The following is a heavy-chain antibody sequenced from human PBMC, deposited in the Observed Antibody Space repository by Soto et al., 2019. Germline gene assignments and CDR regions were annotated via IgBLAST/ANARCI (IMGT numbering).Heavy chain of an antibody. J-gene: IGHJ6*02. Sequence: GGSLRLSCASSGFTFISYAMSWVRQAPGKGLEWVSAISGSGGSTYYADSVKGRFTISRDNSKNTLYLQMNSLRAEDTAVYYCAKEGRDSSGYPSGVFYYYYGMDVWGQGTTVTVSS. V-gene: IGHV3-23*01. CDR3: AKEGRDSSGYPSGVFYYYYGMDV. CDR1: GFTFISYA. D-gene: IGHD3-22*01. CDR2: ISGSGGST.